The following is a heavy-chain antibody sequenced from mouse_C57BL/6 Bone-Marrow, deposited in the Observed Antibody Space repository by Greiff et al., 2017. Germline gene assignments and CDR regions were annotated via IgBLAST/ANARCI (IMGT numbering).Heavy chain of an antibody. J-gene: IGHJ3*01. V-gene: IGHV5-9*01. CDR3: ARGGNDYDWFAY. CDR2: ISGGGGNT. Sequence: EVMLVESGGGLVKPGGSLKLSCAASGFTFSSYTMSWVRQTPEKRLEWVATISGGGGNTYYPDSVKGRFTISRDNAKNTLYLQMSSLRSEDTALYYCARGGNDYDWFAYWGQGTLVTVSA. D-gene: IGHD2-4*01. CDR1: GFTFSSYT.